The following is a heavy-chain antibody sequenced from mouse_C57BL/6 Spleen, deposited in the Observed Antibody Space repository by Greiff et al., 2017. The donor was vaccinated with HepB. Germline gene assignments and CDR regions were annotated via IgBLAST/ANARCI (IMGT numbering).Heavy chain of an antibody. D-gene: IGHD1-1*01. CDR3: AVPYYYGSSYRFAY. CDR2: IYPRDGST. V-gene: IGHV1-85*01. J-gene: IGHJ3*01. Sequence: QVQLQQSGPELVKPGASVKLSCKASGYTFTSYDINWVKQRPGQGLEWIGWIYPRDGSTKYNEKFKGKATLTVDTSSSTAYMELHSLTSEDSAVYLCAVPYYYGSSYRFAYWGQGTLVTVSA. CDR1: GYTFTSYD.